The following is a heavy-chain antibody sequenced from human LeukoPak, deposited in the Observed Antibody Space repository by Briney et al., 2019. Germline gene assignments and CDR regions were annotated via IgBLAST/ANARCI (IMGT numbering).Heavy chain of an antibody. V-gene: IGHV3-23*01. CDR3: AKGGRWDYYDSSH. CDR2: IRGSGGTT. D-gene: IGHD3-22*01. CDR1: GLTFSSYA. Sequence: GGSLRLSCAASGLTFSSYAMTWVRQAPGKGLEWVSGIRGSGGTTYYADSVKGRFTISRDNSKNTLYLQMNSLRVEDTAVYYCAKGGRWDYYDSSHWGQGTMVTVSS. J-gene: IGHJ3*01.